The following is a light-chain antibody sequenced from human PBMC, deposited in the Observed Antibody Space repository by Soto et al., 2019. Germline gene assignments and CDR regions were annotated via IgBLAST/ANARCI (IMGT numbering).Light chain of an antibody. V-gene: IGLV2-14*01. J-gene: IGLJ1*01. Sequence: QSALTQPASVSGSPGQSITISCTGTSSDVGGYNYVSWYQQHPGKAPKLMIYEVSNRPSGVSNRFSCSKSGNTASLTISGLQAEDEADYYCSSYTNSSIDYVFGTGTKLAVL. CDR2: EVS. CDR1: SSDVGGYNY. CDR3: SSYTNSSIDYV.